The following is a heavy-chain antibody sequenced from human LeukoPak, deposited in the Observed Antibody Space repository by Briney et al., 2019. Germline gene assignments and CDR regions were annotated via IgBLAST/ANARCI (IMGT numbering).Heavy chain of an antibody. Sequence: PGGALRLSCAASGFTFTGFWMHWVRQAPGKGLEWVSRITPDGDGSTYAASVRGRFTISRDNVKDTVYLQMSNLRAEDTALYYCARDPNDYDSHLGQGTLVTVSS. CDR2: ITPDGDGS. CDR1: GFTFTGFW. V-gene: IGHV3-74*01. CDR3: ARDPNDYDSH. J-gene: IGHJ4*02. D-gene: IGHD3-22*01.